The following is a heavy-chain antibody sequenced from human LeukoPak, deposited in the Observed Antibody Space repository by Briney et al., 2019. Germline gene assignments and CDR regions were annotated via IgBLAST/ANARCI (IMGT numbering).Heavy chain of an antibody. V-gene: IGHV4-39*01. Sequence: PSETLSLTCALSGRSQCIRHYLYRWVRQPPGKGLEWIGSIDYSGNTYYNPSLKSRVTISVDPSKNKFSLNLSSVTAADTAVYHCARWVTVREMLNATQDEMSGWFDPWGQGTLVSVSS. CDR1: GRSQCIRHYL. J-gene: IGHJ5*02. CDR3: ARWVTVREMLNATQDEMSGWFDP. CDR2: IDYSGNT. D-gene: IGHD2-8*01.